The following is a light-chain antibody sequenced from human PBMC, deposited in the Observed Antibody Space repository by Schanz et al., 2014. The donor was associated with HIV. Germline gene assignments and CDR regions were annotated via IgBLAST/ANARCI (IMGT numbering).Light chain of an antibody. CDR1: TSNIGTGFH. CDR3: AAWDDSLSGVV. CDR2: GNS. Sequence: QSVLTQPPSVSGAPGQRVTISCTGGTSNIGTGFHVHWYQQVPGAAPKLLIYGNSNRPSGVPDRFSGSKSGTSASLAISGLRSEDAADYHCAAWDDSLSGVVFGGGTKLTVL. V-gene: IGLV1-40*01. J-gene: IGLJ2*01.